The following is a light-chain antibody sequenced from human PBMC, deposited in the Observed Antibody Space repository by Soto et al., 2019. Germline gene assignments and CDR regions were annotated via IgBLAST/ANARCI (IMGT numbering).Light chain of an antibody. CDR3: CSYADTNTVV. CDR2: EVS. V-gene: IGLV2-23*02. Sequence: QSALTQPASVSGSPGQSITISCTGTSSDVGSYNLVSWYQQHPGKAPKLIIYEVSKRPSVVSNRFSGSKSGNTASLTISGLQSEDEADYHCCSYADTNTVVFGGGTQLTVL. CDR1: SSDVGSYNL. J-gene: IGLJ2*01.